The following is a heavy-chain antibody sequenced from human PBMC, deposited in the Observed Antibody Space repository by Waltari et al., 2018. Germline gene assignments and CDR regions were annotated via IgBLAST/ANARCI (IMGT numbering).Heavy chain of an antibody. D-gene: IGHD3-10*01. CDR1: GFTFSSYG. CDR2: IRYDGSNK. CDR3: AKDNLWFGELLSHDYFDY. V-gene: IGHV3-30*02. Sequence: QVQLVESGGGVVQPGGSLRLSCAASGFTFSSYGMHWVRQAPGKGLEWVAFIRYDGSNKYYAESVKGRFTISRDNSKNTLYLQMNSLRAEDTAVYYCAKDNLWFGELLSHDYFDYWGQGTLVTVSS. J-gene: IGHJ4*02.